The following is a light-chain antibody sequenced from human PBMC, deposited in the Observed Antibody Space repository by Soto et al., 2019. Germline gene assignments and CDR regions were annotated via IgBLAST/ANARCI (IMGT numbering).Light chain of an antibody. CDR3: QQYGSSPRT. V-gene: IGKV3-20*01. CDR1: QSVSSSH. Sequence: EIVLTQSPGALSLSPGERATLSCGASQSVSSSHLAWYQQKPGQAPRLLIYGASTRATGIPDRFSGSGSGTDFTLTIGRLEPEDLAVYYCQQYGSSPRTFGQGTKV. J-gene: IGKJ1*01. CDR2: GAS.